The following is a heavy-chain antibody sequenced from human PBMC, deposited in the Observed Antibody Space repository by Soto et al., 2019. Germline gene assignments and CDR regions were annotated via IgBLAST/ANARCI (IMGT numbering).Heavy chain of an antibody. Sequence: GGSLRLSCAASGFTVSSNYMSWVRQAPGKGLEWVSVIYSDGRTYYADSVKDRFTVSRDNSKNTLSLQMNSLRAEDTAVYYCARESGSGSYPVDYWGQGTLVTVSS. J-gene: IGHJ4*02. V-gene: IGHV3-53*01. D-gene: IGHD3-10*01. CDR2: IYSDGRT. CDR1: GFTVSSNY. CDR3: ARESGSGSYPVDY.